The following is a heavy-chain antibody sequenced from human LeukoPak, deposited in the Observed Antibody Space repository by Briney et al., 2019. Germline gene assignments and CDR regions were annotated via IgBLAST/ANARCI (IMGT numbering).Heavy chain of an antibody. V-gene: IGHV4-4*07. J-gene: IGHJ4*02. Sequence: SETLSLTCTVSGGSISSYYWSWIRQPAGKGLEWIGRIYTSGGTNYNPSLKSRVTMSIDTSKNQFSLKLSSVTAADTAVYYCARMGSGYSGYFDYWAQGTLVTVSS. D-gene: IGHD3-22*01. CDR1: GGSISSYY. CDR3: ARMGSGYSGYFDY. CDR2: IYTSGGT.